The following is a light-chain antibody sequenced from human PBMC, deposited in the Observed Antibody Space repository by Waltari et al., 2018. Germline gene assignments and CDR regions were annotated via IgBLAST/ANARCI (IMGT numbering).Light chain of an antibody. J-gene: IGLJ3*02. CDR2: RNN. CDR1: SSNIGRNY. V-gene: IGLV1-47*01. CDR3: ATWDGSLTAWV. Sequence: PGQRVTISCSGSSSNIGRNYVYWYQQFPGTAPKLLVYRNNERPSGVPDRISGSKSGTSASLAISGLRSEDEADYYCATWDGSLTAWVFGGGTKLTVL.